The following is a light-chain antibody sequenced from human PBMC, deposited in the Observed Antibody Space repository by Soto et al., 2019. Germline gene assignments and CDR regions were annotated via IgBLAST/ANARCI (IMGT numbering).Light chain of an antibody. Sequence: DIQMTQSPSTLSASVGDRVTITCRASQSISNWLAWYQQKPGKAPKLLIYKASTLESGVPSRFSGSGSGTEFTLTISSLQPDDFATYFCQQYNSYWYTFGGGTKVEIK. CDR2: KAS. J-gene: IGKJ4*01. CDR3: QQYNSYWYT. V-gene: IGKV1-5*03. CDR1: QSISNW.